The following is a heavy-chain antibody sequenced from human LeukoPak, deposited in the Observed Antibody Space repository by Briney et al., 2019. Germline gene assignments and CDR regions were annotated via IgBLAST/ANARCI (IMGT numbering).Heavy chain of an antibody. V-gene: IGHV1-8*01. CDR2: MNPNSGNT. D-gene: IGHD3-9*01. J-gene: IGHJ6*02. Sequence: ASVKVSCKASGYTFTSYDINWVRQATGQGLEWMGWMNPNSGNTGYAQKFQGRVTMTRNTSISTAYMELSSLRSEDTAVYYCARGGTPQYFDWLLTRSYYYYGMDVWGQGTTVTVSS. CDR3: ARGGTPQYFDWLLTRSYYYYGMDV. CDR1: GYTFTSYD.